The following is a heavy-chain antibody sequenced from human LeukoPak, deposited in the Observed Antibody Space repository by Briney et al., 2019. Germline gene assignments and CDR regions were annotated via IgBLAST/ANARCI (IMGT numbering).Heavy chain of an antibody. CDR1: GFTFSSYA. D-gene: IGHD6-19*01. J-gene: IGHJ5*02. CDR2: ISYDGSNK. V-gene: IGHV3-30-3*01. CDR3: ARGISGWYSWFDP. Sequence: GGSLRLSCAASGFTFSSYAMHWVRQAPGKGLEWVAVISYDGSNKYYADSVKGRFTISRDNSKNTLYLQMNSLRAEDTAVYYCARGISGWYSWFDPWGQGTLVTVSS.